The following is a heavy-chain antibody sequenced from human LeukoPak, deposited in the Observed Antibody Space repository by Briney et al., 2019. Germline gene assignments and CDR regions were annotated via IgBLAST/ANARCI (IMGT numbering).Heavy chain of an antibody. CDR2: ISGSGGTP. D-gene: IGHD3-3*01. Sequence: PGGSLRLSCAASGFTFSTSGMTWVRQAPGKGLDWVSIISGSGGTPYYTDSVKGRFTISRDNSKNTLYLQMNSLRAEDTAVYYWAKTRGISISGVVPLCDYWGQGTLVTVSS. V-gene: IGHV3-23*01. CDR3: AKTRGISISGVVPLCDY. J-gene: IGHJ4*02. CDR1: GFTFSTSG.